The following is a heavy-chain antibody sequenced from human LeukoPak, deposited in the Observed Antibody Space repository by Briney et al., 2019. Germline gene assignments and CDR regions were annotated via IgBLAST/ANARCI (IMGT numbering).Heavy chain of an antibody. CDR1: GFTFSSYA. V-gene: IGHV3-30-3*01. J-gene: IGHJ6*02. CDR3: AKDSDYYGSGSYYYYYYYGMDV. D-gene: IGHD3-10*01. Sequence: GGSLRLSCAASGFTFSSYAMHWVRQAPGKGLEWVAVISYDGSNKYYADSVKGRFTISRDNSKNTLYLQMNSLRAEDTAVYYCAKDSDYYGSGSYYYYYYYGMDVWGQGTTVTVSS. CDR2: ISYDGSNK.